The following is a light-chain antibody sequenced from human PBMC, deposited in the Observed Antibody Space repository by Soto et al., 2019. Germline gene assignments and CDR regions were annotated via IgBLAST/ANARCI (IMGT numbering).Light chain of an antibody. Sequence: DIQMTQSPSTLSASVGDRVTITCRASQSISSWLAWYQQKPGKAPNLLIYKASSLESGVPSRFSGSGSGTEFTLTISSLQPDDFATSYCQQYNSDLTFGQGTKLEIK. V-gene: IGKV1-5*03. CDR2: KAS. J-gene: IGKJ2*01. CDR1: QSISSW. CDR3: QQYNSDLT.